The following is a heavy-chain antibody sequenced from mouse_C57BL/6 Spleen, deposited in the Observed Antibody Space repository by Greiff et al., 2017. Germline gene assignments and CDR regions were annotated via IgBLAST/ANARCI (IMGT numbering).Heavy chain of an antibody. CDR2: IDPSDGGT. J-gene: IGHJ3*01. CDR3: ARLKVCTPEFAY. D-gene: IGHD2-14*01. CDR1: GYTFTNYC. Sequence: VQLQQPGPELVRPGSSVKISCKASGYTFTNYCMNWVKQSHIKGLEWIGNIDPSDGGTNYNQKFKDKATLTVDNSSSTAYMKLSSLTSEDSAVYYCARLKVCTPEFAYWGQGTLLTVSA. V-gene: IGHV1-52*01.